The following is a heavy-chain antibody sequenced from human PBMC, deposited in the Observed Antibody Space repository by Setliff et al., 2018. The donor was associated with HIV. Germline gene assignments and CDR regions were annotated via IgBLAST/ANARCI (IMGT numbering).Heavy chain of an antibody. CDR2: IYTSGST. D-gene: IGHD2-21*02. CDR3: ARDEVVVVTAIRDYYYYYMDV. V-gene: IGHV4-4*07. J-gene: IGHJ6*03. CDR1: GGSISSYY. Sequence: LSLTCTVSGGSISSYYWSWIRQPAGKGLEWIGRIYTSGSTNYNPSLKSRVTMSVDTSKNQFSLKLSSVTAADTAVYYCARDEVVVVTAIRDYYYYYMDVWGKGTTVTVSS.